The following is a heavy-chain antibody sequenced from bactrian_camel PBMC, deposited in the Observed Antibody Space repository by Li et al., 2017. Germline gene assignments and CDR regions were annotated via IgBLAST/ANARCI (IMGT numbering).Heavy chain of an antibody. D-gene: IGHD3*01. CDR3: AADSTGIDCYLGSWGQDY. CDR1: GFSTTSYC. CDR2: IGSDGTT. V-gene: IGHV3S67*01. J-gene: IGHJ4*01. Sequence: DVQLVESGGGSVESGGSLRLSCAHSGFSTTSYCMGWFRQAPGKEREEVVAIGSDGTTHYADSVKGRFTTSHDNAKNTLYLQMNGLKVEDTAMYHCAADSTGIDCYLGSWGQDYWGQGTQVT.